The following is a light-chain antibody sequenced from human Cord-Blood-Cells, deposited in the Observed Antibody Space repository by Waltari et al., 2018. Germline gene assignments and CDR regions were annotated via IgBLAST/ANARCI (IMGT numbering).Light chain of an antibody. CDR2: AAS. V-gene: IGKV1-39*01. J-gene: IGKJ3*01. Sequence: DIQMTQSPSTLSASVGDSVTITCRASQSISSYLNWYQQKPGKAPKLLIYAASSLQSGVPSRFSGSGSGTDFTLTISSLQPEDFATYDCQQSYSTPLVTFGPGTKVDIK. CDR3: QQSYSTPLVT. CDR1: QSISSY.